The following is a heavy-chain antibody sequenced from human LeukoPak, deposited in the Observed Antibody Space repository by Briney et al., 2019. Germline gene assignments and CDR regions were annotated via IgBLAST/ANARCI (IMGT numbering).Heavy chain of an antibody. V-gene: IGHV3-23*01. J-gene: IGHJ5*02. CDR2: VSSSGGNT. Sequence: GGSLRLSCAASGFTFSSYWMHWVRQAPGKGLEWVSTVSSSGGNTYYADSVKGRFTISRDNSRNTLYLQMSSLRAEDTAVYYCATDRPPGDFWSWGQGTLVTVSS. CDR3: ATDRPPGDFWS. D-gene: IGHD4-17*01. CDR1: GFTFSSYW.